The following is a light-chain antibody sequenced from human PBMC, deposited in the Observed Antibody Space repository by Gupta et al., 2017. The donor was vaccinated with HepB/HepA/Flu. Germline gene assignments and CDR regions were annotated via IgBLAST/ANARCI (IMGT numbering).Light chain of an antibody. V-gene: IGLV3-21*03. J-gene: IGLJ3*02. Sequence: YVLPQPPSVSVAPAKPATITCEGNNIGSYSVQWYQQKPGQAPVLVVYDDVDRPSQIPERFSGSNSGNTATLTIGRVEAGDEAGYYCQVWDTNSDSWVFGGGTKLTVL. CDR3: QVWDTNSDSWV. CDR1: NIGSYS. CDR2: DDV.